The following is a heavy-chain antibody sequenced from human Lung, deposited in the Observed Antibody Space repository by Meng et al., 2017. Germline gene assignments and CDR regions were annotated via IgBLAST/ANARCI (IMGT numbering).Heavy chain of an antibody. CDR3: TNDRLNH. Sequence: EVRLVGAGGGFVPPGRSLSLSCAASGFTLTDHWMHWVRQGPGKGLVWVSRINRDGTKPTYADSVKGRFTISRDNAKNTLYLQMNNLRAEDTAFYYCTNDRLNHWGQGALVTVSS. D-gene: IGHD1-1*01. CDR2: INRDGTKP. J-gene: IGHJ1*01. CDR1: GFTLTDHW. V-gene: IGHV3-74*01.